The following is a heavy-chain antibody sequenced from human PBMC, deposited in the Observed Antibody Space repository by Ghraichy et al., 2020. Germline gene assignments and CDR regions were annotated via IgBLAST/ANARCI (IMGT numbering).Heavy chain of an antibody. V-gene: IGHV4-59*01. CDR1: GGFISGYY. D-gene: IGHD3-22*01. J-gene: IGHJ4*02. CDR2: IYYSGGT. Sequence: SETPSLTCNVSGGFISGYYWSWIRQPPGKGLEWIGYIYYSGGTNYNPSFKSRVTISIDTSKNQFSLKLRSVTAADTAVYYCARDIYYYETAGYPNWGQGTLVTVSS. CDR3: ARDIYYYETAGYPN.